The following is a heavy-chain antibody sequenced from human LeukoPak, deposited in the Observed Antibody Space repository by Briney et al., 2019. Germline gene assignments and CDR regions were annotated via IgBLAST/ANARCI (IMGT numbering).Heavy chain of an antibody. V-gene: IGHV1-2*02. CDR3: ARGTGEGYTYGRYYFDY. Sequence: ASVKVSCKAFGYTFTGYWMHWVRQAPGQGLEWMGWINPNSGVTDYAQNFQGRVTMTRDTSISTAYVELSRLRSDDTAVYYCARGTGEGYTYGRYYFDYWGQGTLVTVSS. CDR2: INPNSGVT. J-gene: IGHJ4*02. D-gene: IGHD5-18*01. CDR1: GYTFTGYW.